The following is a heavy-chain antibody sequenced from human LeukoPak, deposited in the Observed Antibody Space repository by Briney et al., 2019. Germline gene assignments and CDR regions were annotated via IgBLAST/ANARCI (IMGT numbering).Heavy chain of an antibody. D-gene: IGHD3-22*01. J-gene: IGHJ4*02. Sequence: ASVSVSYKASGYTFTSYYMHWVRQAPGQGREWMGIINPSGGSTRYAQKFQGRVTITRDTSTSTVYMELSSLRSEDTAVYYCARVGDSSGYSPLVDYWGQGTLVTVSS. V-gene: IGHV1-46*01. CDR3: ARVGDSSGYSPLVDY. CDR1: GYTFTSYY. CDR2: INPSGGST.